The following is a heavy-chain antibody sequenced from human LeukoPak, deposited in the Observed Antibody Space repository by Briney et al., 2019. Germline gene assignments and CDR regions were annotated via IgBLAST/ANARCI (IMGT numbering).Heavy chain of an antibody. Sequence: ASVKVSCKASGYTFIGYYIHWVRQAPGQGLEWVGWIISNSGDTKYAQKFQGRVTMTRDTSISTAYLELTRLRSDDTAFYYCARVEALYHLPTHWGQGTLVTVSS. CDR2: IISNSGDT. V-gene: IGHV1-2*02. D-gene: IGHD6-6*01. CDR3: ARVEALYHLPTH. J-gene: IGHJ4*02. CDR1: GYTFIGYY.